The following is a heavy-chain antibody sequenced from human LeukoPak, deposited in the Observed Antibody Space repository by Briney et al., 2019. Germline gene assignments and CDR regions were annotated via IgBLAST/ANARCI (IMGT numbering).Heavy chain of an antibody. CDR2: IWYDGSNK. CDR1: GFTFSNFG. Sequence: GGSLRLSCVASGFTFSNFGMHWVRQAPGTGLEWVAVIWYDGSNKYYADSVKGRFTISRDNSKNMLSLQMNSLRAEDTAVYFCLRDAFTEDGTAAGFFNWGQGTLVTVSS. V-gene: IGHV3-33*01. D-gene: IGHD6-13*01. CDR3: LRDAFTEDGTAAGFFN. J-gene: IGHJ4*02.